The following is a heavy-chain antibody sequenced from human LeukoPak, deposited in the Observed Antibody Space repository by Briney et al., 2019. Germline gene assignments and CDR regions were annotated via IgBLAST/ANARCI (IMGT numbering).Heavy chain of an antibody. CDR1: GYSFTSYW. CDR3: ARQHPLTGYYWVY. Sequence: GESLKISCKGSGYSFTSYWISWVRQMPGKGLEWMGRIDPSDSYTNYSPSFQGHVTISADKSISTAYLQWSSLKASDTAMYYRARQHPLTGYYWVYWGQGTLVTVSS. V-gene: IGHV5-10-1*01. J-gene: IGHJ4*02. CDR2: IDPSDSYT. D-gene: IGHD3-9*01.